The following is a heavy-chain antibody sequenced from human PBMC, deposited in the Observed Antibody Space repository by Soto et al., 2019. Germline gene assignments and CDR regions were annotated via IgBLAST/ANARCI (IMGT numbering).Heavy chain of an antibody. D-gene: IGHD5-18*01. CDR1: GFTFSSYG. CDR2: ISYDGSNK. V-gene: IGHV3-30*18. CDR3: AKANGYSYSYLDY. J-gene: IGHJ4*02. Sequence: PGGSLRLSCAASGFTFSSYGMHWVRQAPGKGLEWVAVISYDGSNKYYADSVKGRFTISRDNSKNTLYLQMNSLRAEDTAVYYCAKANGYSYSYLDYWGQGTLVTVSS.